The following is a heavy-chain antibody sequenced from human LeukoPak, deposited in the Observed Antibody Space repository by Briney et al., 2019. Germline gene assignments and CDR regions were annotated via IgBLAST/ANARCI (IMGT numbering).Heavy chain of an antibody. CDR3: VREGLERRTNFDY. Sequence: GGSLRLSCSASGFTFTSHVMHWVRQAPGKGLQYVSGISMNVQTTYFAGSVKGRFTISRDSSKNTVYLQMNSLTAEDTAVYYCVREGLERRTNFDYWGQGTLVSVSS. V-gene: IGHV3-64D*06. CDR1: GFTFTSHV. CDR2: ISMNVQTT. J-gene: IGHJ4*02. D-gene: IGHD1-1*01.